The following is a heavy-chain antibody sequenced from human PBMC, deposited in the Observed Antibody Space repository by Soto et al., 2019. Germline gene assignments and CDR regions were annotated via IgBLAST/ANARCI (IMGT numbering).Heavy chain of an antibody. Sequence: GGSLRLSCAASGFTFASYAMSWVRQAPGRGLEWVSAISGGGGSTYYADSVKGRFTISRDNSKNTLYLQMNSLRAEDTAVYYCAKDIVVVVAATWPPAAVAFDIWGQGTMVTVSS. CDR2: ISGGGGST. CDR1: GFTFASYA. J-gene: IGHJ3*02. V-gene: IGHV3-23*01. CDR3: AKDIVVVVAATWPPAAVAFDI. D-gene: IGHD2-15*01.